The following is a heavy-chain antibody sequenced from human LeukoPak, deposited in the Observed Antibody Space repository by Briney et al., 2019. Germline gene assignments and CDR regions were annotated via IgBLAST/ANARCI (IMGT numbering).Heavy chain of an antibody. Sequence: GGSLRLSCAASGFTFSSYSMNWLRQAPGKGLEWVSSISSSSSYIYYADSVKGRFTISRDNAKNSLYLQMNSLRAEDSAVYYCATPGGGIAVAGLDYWGQGTLVSVSS. CDR1: GFTFSSYS. CDR2: ISSSSSYI. V-gene: IGHV3-21*01. CDR3: ATPGGGIAVAGLDY. D-gene: IGHD6-19*01. J-gene: IGHJ4*02.